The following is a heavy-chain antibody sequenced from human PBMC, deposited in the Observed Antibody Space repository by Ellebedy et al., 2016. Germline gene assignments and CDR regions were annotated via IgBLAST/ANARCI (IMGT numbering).Heavy chain of an antibody. V-gene: IGHV4-39*01. CDR3: ATLPYSYDSSGYYSD. CDR1: GGSITSSSYY. D-gene: IGHD3-22*01. CDR2: MYYGGST. Sequence: SETLSLTCSVSGGSITSSSYYWGWIRQPPGRGLEWIGTMYYGGSTCYNPSLKSRVTISADTSKNQFSLRLSSLTAADTAVFYCATLPYSYDSSGYYSDWGQGTLVTVSS. J-gene: IGHJ4*02.